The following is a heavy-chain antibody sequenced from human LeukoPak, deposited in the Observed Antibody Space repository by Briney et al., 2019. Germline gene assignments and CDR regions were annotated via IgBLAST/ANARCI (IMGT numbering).Heavy chain of an antibody. V-gene: IGHV3-64D*06. J-gene: IGHJ4*02. CDR1: GSTFSSYA. D-gene: IGHD6-13*01. Sequence: GGSLRLSCSASGSTFSSYAMHWVRQAPGKGLEYVSAISSNGGSTYYADSVKGRFTISRDNSKNTLYLQMSSLRAEDTAVYYCVKDPSSSWISKDYWGQGTLVTVSS. CDR2: ISSNGGST. CDR3: VKDPSSSWISKDY.